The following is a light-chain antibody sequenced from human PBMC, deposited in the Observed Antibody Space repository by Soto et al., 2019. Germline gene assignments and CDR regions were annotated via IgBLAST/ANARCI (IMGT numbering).Light chain of an antibody. J-gene: IGLJ3*02. Sequence: QSVLTQPPSASGAPGQRVPISCSGSRSNIGSNPVHWYQPLPGTAPKLLIYGYNRRPSGVPDRFSGSKSGTSASLAISGLQSEDEADYYCAAWDDSLNGSNWVFGGGTKLTVL. V-gene: IGLV1-44*01. CDR1: RSNIGSNP. CDR3: AAWDDSLNGSNWV. CDR2: GYN.